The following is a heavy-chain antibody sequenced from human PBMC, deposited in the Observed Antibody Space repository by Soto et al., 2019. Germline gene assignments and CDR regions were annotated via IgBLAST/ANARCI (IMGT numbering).Heavy chain of an antibody. CDR3: ARDPGTYYDILTGIPTTYYFDY. CDR1: GFTFSSYA. D-gene: IGHD3-9*01. Sequence: GGSLRLSCAASGFTFSSYAMHWVRQAPGKGLEWVAVISYDGSNKYYADSVKGRFTNSRDNSKNTLYLQMNSLRAEDTAVYYCARDPGTYYDILTGIPTTYYFDYWGQGTRVTVSS. V-gene: IGHV3-30-3*01. CDR2: ISYDGSNK. J-gene: IGHJ4*02.